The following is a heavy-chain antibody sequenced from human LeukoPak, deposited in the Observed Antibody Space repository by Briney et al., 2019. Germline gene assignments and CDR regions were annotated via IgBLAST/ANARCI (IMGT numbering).Heavy chain of an antibody. CDR2: ISGSGGST. CDR3: ARDLVGATTAEYFQH. D-gene: IGHD1-26*01. J-gene: IGHJ1*01. Sequence: HPGGSLRLSCAASGFTFSSYAMSWVRQAPGKGLERVSAISGSGGSTYYADSVKGRFTISRDNSKNTLYLQMNSLRAEDTAVYYCARDLVGATTAEYFQHWGQGTLVTVSS. V-gene: IGHV3-23*01. CDR1: GFTFSSYA.